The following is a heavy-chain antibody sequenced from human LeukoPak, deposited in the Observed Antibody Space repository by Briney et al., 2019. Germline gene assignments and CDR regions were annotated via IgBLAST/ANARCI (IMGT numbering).Heavy chain of an antibody. J-gene: IGHJ3*02. CDR2: INPSGGST. CDR3: ARAGSITMIHWAFDI. CDR1: GNTFTNYY. D-gene: IGHD3-22*01. V-gene: IGHV1-46*01. Sequence: ASVKVSCKASGNTFTNYYVHWVRQAPGQGLEWMGIINPSGGSTTYAQKFQGRVTMTRDTSASTVYMELSSLRSADTAIYHCARAGSITMIHWAFDIWGQGTVVTVSS.